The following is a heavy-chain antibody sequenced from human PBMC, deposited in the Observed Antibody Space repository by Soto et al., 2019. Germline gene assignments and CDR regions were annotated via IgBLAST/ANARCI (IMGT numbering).Heavy chain of an antibody. V-gene: IGHV4-39*01. Sequence: SETLSLTCTVSGGSISSSSYYWGWIRQPPGKGLEWIGSIYYSGSTYYNPSLKSRVTISVDTSKNQFSLKLSSVTAADTAVYYCAGGWDLYYFDYWGQGTLVTVSS. D-gene: IGHD6-19*01. CDR2: IYYSGST. CDR1: GGSISSSSYY. J-gene: IGHJ4*02. CDR3: AGGWDLYYFDY.